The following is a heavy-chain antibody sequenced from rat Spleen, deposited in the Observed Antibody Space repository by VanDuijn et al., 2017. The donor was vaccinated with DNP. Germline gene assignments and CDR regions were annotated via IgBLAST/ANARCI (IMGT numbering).Heavy chain of an antibody. CDR3: ARSLATVVPTGAMDA. J-gene: IGHJ4*01. Sequence: QVQLKESGPGLVQPSETLSLTCTVSGFSLTSYHVHWVRQPPGKGLEWMGRVQSGGNTDYNSGLKSRLSISRDTSKSQVFLKMNSVRTEDTAMYFCARSLATVVPTGAMDAWGQGTSVTVSS. D-gene: IGHD1-12*02. CDR1: GFSLTSYH. V-gene: IGHV2-27*01. CDR2: VQSGGNT.